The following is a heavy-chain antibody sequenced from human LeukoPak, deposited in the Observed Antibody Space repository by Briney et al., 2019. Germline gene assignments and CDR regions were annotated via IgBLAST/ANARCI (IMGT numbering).Heavy chain of an antibody. D-gene: IGHD3-10*01. CDR3: VRDNYGVDY. Sequence: GGSLRLSCAASGFTFSTYWMQWVRQAPGKGLVWVSHITSDGSTTTYADSVRGRFTTSRDNAKNTLYLQMNSLRAEDTAVYYCVRDNYGVDYWGQGTLVTVSS. V-gene: IGHV3-74*03. CDR1: GFTFSTYW. CDR2: ITSDGSTT. J-gene: IGHJ4*02.